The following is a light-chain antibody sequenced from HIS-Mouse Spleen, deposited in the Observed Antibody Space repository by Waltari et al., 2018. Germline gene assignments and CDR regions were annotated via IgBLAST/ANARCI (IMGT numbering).Light chain of an antibody. Sequence: SYELTQPPSVSVSPGQTARITCSGDALPKQYAYWYPQKPGQAPVLVLYKDSERPSGFPERFSGSSSGTTVTLTISGVQAEDEADYYCQSADSSGTYVVFGGGTKLTVL. CDR1: ALPKQY. CDR3: QSADSSGTYVV. J-gene: IGLJ2*01. CDR2: KDS. V-gene: IGLV3-25*03.